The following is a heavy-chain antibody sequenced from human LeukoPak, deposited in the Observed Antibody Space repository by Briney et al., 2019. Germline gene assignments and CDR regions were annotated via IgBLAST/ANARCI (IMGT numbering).Heavy chain of an antibody. Sequence: GGSLRLSCAASGFTFSDYGMNWVRQAPGKGLEWVSGIGGTGFGTYYADSVKGRFTISRDNSKNTLYLQMNSLRAEDTAVYYCAKGHYGSGSDPFDYWGQGTLVTVSS. J-gene: IGHJ4*02. V-gene: IGHV3-23*01. D-gene: IGHD3-10*01. CDR1: GFTFSDYG. CDR2: IGGTGFGT. CDR3: AKGHYGSGSDPFDY.